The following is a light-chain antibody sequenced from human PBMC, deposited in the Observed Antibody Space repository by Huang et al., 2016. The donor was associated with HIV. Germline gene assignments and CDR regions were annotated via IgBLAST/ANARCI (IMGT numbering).Light chain of an antibody. CDR3: QQYYVTPPWT. V-gene: IGKV4-1*01. CDR1: QSILYSYNNKNY. Sequence: DIVMTQSPDSLAVSLGERATINCKSSQSILYSYNNKNYLAWYQQKPGQPPNLLSYWASTRESGVPDRFSGSGSGTNFTLTISNLQAEDVAVYYCQQYYVTPPWTFGQGTKVEIK. CDR2: WAS. J-gene: IGKJ1*01.